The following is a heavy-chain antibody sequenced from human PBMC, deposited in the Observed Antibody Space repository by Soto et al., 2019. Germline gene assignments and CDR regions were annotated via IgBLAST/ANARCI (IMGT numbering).Heavy chain of an antibody. V-gene: IGHV4-34*01. D-gene: IGHD6-6*01. CDR3: ARGKIRIAARTGLDY. CDR1: GGSFSGYY. J-gene: IGHJ4*02. Sequence: SETLSLTCAVYGGSFSGYYWSWIRQPPGKGLEWIGEINHSGSTNYNPSLKSRVTISVDTSKNQFSLNLSSLTAADTAVYYCARGKIRIAARTGLDYCGQGTRVTVSS. CDR2: INHSGST.